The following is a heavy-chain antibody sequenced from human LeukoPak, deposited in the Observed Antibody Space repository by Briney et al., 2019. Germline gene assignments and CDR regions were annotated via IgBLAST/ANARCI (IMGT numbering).Heavy chain of an antibody. V-gene: IGHV3-30*02. J-gene: IGHJ4*02. Sequence: GGSLRLSCAASGFTFSHHGVHWVRQAPGKGLEWGAFILYDGSKKYYVDSVKGRFTMSRDNSKNALSLQMNRLSAEDTAIYYCARAVDKGTGYYMDFWGQGTLVTVSS. D-gene: IGHD3-22*01. CDR1: GFTFSHHG. CDR2: ILYDGSKK. CDR3: ARAVDKGTGYYMDF.